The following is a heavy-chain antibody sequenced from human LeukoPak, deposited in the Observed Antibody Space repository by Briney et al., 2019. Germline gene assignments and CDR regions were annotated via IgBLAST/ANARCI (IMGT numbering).Heavy chain of an antibody. D-gene: IGHD6-13*01. CDR1: GFTFTNYW. J-gene: IGHJ4*02. CDR3: ASASSHRIAAGGDY. V-gene: IGHV3-74*01. Sequence: PGGSLKLSCAASGFTFTNYWMHWVRQAPGKGLVWVSRISSDGSTRNYADSVKGRFTIFRDNAKNTLYLQMNSLRAEDTAVYYCASASSHRIAAGGDYWGQGTLVTVSS. CDR2: ISSDGSTR.